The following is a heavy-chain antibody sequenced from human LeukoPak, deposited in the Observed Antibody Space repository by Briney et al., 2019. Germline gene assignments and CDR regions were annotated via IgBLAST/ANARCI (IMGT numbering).Heavy chain of an antibody. Sequence: SETLSLTCAVYGGSFSGYYWSWIRQPPGEGLEWIGSIYYSGSTYYNPSLKSRVTISVDTSKNQFSLKLSSVTAADTAVYYCARLDTYYYGSATYWGQGTLVTVSS. V-gene: IGHV4-34*01. CDR2: IYYSGST. CDR1: GGSFSGYY. J-gene: IGHJ4*02. D-gene: IGHD3-10*01. CDR3: ARLDTYYYGSATY.